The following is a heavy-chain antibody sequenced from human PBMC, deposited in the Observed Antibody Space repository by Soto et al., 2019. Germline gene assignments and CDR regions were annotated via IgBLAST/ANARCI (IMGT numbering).Heavy chain of an antibody. V-gene: IGHV1-3*01. Sequence: QVQLVQSGAEVKEPGASVKVSCKASGYTFTNYIHWVRQAPGQRREWMGWINAGNGNTKNSQNFQGRVSITRDTSASTAYMELSSLRSEDTAVYYCATLWFGENSTDSWGQGTLVTVSS. CDR1: GYTFTNY. D-gene: IGHD3-10*01. CDR3: ATLWFGENSTDS. J-gene: IGHJ4*02. CDR2: INAGNGNT.